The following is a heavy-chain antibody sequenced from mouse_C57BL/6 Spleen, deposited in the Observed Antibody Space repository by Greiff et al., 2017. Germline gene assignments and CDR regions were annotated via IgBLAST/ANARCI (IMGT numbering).Heavy chain of an antibody. CDR1: GFNIKDDY. J-gene: IGHJ3*01. CDR2: IDPENGDT. V-gene: IGHV14-4*01. Sequence: VQLKESGAELVRPGASVKLSCTASGFNIKDDYMHWVKQRPEQGLEWIGWIDPENGDTEYASNFQGKATITADTSSNTAYLQLSSLTSEDTAVYYCATGSCGGFAYWGQGTLVTVSA. CDR3: ATGSCGGFAY.